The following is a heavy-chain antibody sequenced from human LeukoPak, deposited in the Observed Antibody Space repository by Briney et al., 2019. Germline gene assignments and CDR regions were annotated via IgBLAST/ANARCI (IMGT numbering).Heavy chain of an antibody. Sequence: GASVKVSCKASGYTFTSYAMHWVRQAPGQRPEWMGWINAGNGNTKYSQKFQGRVTITRDTSASTAYMELSSLRSEDTAVYYCARDVEYQPPRGFDYWGQGTLVTVSS. CDR3: ARDVEYQPPRGFDY. CDR1: GYTFTSYA. CDR2: INAGNGNT. J-gene: IGHJ4*02. D-gene: IGHD2-2*01. V-gene: IGHV1-3*01.